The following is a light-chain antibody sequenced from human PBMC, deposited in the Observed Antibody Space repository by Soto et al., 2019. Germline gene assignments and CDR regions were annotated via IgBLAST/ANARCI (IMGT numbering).Light chain of an antibody. CDR2: KAS. CDR3: QQYHIYSGT. V-gene: IGKV1-5*03. Sequence: DIQMTQSPSSVSXXVXXXXTXXXRASQVISSWLAWYQQRPGKPPNLLIYKASTLASGVPSRFSGSGSGTEFTLTINSLQPDDFATYYCQQYHIYSGTFGQGTKVDIK. J-gene: IGKJ1*01. CDR1: QVISSW.